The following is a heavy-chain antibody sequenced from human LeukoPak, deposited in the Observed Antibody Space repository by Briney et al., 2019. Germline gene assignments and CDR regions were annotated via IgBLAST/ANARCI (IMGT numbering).Heavy chain of an antibody. V-gene: IGHV4-59*08. CDR3: ARHRGRIYFDY. CDR1: GGSISSYY. CDR2: IYYSGST. J-gene: IGHJ4*02. D-gene: IGHD2/OR15-2a*01. Sequence: PSDTLSLTCSVSGGSISSYYWSWIRQPPGKALEWIGYIYYSGSTNYNPSLKSRVTISVDTSKNQFSLKLSSVTAADTAVYYCARHRGRIYFDYWGQGTLVTVSS.